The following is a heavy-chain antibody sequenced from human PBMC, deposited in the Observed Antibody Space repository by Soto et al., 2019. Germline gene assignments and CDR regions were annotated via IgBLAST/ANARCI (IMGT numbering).Heavy chain of an antibody. D-gene: IGHD2-21*02. CDR3: ARLQDCGGDCYHN. CDR1: GFTFSSYF. CDR2: INSDGSST. Sequence: EVQLVESGGGLVQPGGSLRLSCAASGFTFSSYFMHWVRQAPGKGLVWVSRINSDGSSTNYADSVKGRFTISRDNAKNTLYLQINSLRAEDTGVYYCARLQDCGGDCYHNWGQGTLVTVSS. J-gene: IGHJ4*02. V-gene: IGHV3-74*01.